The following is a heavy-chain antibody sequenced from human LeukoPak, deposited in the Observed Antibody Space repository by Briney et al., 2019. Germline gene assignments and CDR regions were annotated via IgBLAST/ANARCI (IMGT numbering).Heavy chain of an antibody. D-gene: IGHD1-26*01. J-gene: IGHJ4*02. Sequence: NPGGSLRLSCAASGFTFSSYAMHWVRQAPGKGLEWVSSISSSSSYIYYADSVKGRFTISRDNAKNSLYLQMNSLRAEDTAVYYCAGEELVGATPTGYWGQGTLVTVSS. CDR2: ISSSSSYI. CDR3: AGEELVGATPTGY. V-gene: IGHV3-21*01. CDR1: GFTFSSYA.